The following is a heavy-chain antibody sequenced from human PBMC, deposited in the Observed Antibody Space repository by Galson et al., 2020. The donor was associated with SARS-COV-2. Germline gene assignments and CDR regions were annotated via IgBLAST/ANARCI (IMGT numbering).Heavy chain of an antibody. CDR3: TTDTLLWFGSFDY. Sequence: GESLKISCAASGFTFSNAWMSWVSQAPGKGLEWVGRIKSKTDGGTTDYAAPVKGRFTISRDDSKNTLYLQMNSLKTEDTAVYYCTTDTLLWFGSFDYWGQGTLVTVSS. V-gene: IGHV3-15*01. D-gene: IGHD3-10*01. CDR2: IKSKTDGGTT. CDR1: GFTFSNAW. J-gene: IGHJ4*02.